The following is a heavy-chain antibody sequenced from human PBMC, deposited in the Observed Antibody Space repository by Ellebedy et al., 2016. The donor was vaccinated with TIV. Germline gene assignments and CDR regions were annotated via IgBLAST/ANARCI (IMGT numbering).Heavy chain of an antibody. CDR3: VRATFYYSGGYYFDY. CDR1: GFPYDEYG. D-gene: IGHD3-22*01. CDR2: INWNGDSP. Sequence: GGSLRLSCAPSGFPYDEYGMSWVRQAPGKGLEWVSTINWNGDSPGYADSVKGRFTISRDNAKRSLYLQMNSLRVEDTALYYCVRATFYYSGGYYFDYWGQGTQVTVSS. J-gene: IGHJ4*02. V-gene: IGHV3-20*04.